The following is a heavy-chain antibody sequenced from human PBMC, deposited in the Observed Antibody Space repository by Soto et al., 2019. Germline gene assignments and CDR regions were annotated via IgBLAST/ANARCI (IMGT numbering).Heavy chain of an antibody. CDR2: TYYRSNWYT. CDR3: ARLIGNSWLDS. Sequence: SQTLSLTCAIPGDSVSTNSATWGWIRQSPSRGLEWLGRTYYRSNWYTDYAVSVKSRITISPDTSNNQLSLQLNSVTPDDTAVYYCARLIGNSWLDSWGQGTLVTVSS. D-gene: IGHD2-8*01. V-gene: IGHV6-1*01. J-gene: IGHJ5*01. CDR1: GDSVSTNSAT.